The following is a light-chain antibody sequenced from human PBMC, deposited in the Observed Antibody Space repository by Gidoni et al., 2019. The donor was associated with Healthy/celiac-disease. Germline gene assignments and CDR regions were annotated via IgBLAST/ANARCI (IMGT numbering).Light chain of an antibody. CDR2: AAS. J-gene: IGKJ2*01. Sequence: DIQMTQSPSSLSASVGDRVTITCRASQSISSYLNWYQQKPGKAPNLLIFAASSLQSGVPSSFSGSGSGTDFTLTISSLQPEDFATYYCQQSYSTPRTFXQXTKLXIK. CDR1: QSISSY. V-gene: IGKV1-39*01. CDR3: QQSYSTPRT.